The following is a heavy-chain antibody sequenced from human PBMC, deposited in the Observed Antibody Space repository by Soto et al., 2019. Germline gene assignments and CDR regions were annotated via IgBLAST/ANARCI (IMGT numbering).Heavy chain of an antibody. D-gene: IGHD3-10*01. CDR3: ARAHGSGFSVS. J-gene: IGHJ4*02. V-gene: IGHV4-30-4*02. Sequence: ASETLSLTCTVSGGSISSGDYYWSWIRQPPGKGLEWIGYIYYSGSTYYNPSLKSRVTISVDTSKNQFSLKLSSVTAADTAVYYCARAHGSGFSVSWGQGTLVTVFS. CDR1: GGSISSGDYY. CDR2: IYYSGST.